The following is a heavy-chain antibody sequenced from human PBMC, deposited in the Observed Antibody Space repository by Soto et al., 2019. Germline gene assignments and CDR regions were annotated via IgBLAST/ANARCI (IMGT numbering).Heavy chain of an antibody. CDR3: VGGQYYFDY. CDR1: GFPFTTYG. V-gene: IGHV3-30*03. J-gene: IGHJ4*02. Sequence: QVQLVESGGGVVQPGRSLRLSCAASGFPFTTYGMHWVREGPGKGLEWVAVISYDGSNKYYADSVKGRFTVSRDNSKNTLDLQMNSLRPEDKALYYCVGGQYYFDYRGQGTLVTVSS. D-gene: IGHD3-10*01. CDR2: ISYDGSNK.